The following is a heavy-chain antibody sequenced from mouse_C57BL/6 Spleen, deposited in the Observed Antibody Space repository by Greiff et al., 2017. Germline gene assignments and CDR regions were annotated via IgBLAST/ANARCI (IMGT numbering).Heavy chain of an antibody. CDR3: ARASYYGSSYGSFDY. Sequence: VQLQQSGAELMKPGASVKLSCKATGYTFTGYWIEWVKQRPGHGLEWIGEILPGSGSTNYNEKFKGKATFTAGKSYNTAYMQLSSLTTEDSAIYCCARASYYGSSYGSFDYWGQGTTLTVSS. D-gene: IGHD1-1*01. J-gene: IGHJ2*01. CDR1: GYTFTGYW. V-gene: IGHV1-9*01. CDR2: ILPGSGST.